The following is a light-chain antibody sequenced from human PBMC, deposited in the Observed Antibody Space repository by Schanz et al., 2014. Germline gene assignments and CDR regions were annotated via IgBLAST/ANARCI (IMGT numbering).Light chain of an antibody. CDR1: NSDVGGYDY. V-gene: IGLV2-11*01. CDR2: NVN. J-gene: IGLJ1*01. CDR3: SSYTSSSTPFV. Sequence: QSALTQPRSVSGSPGQSVTISCTGTNSDVGGYDYVSWYQQHPGKAPKLLIYNVNERPSGVPDRFSGSKSGNTASLTISGLQAEDEADYYCSSYTSSSTPFVFGTGTKLTVL.